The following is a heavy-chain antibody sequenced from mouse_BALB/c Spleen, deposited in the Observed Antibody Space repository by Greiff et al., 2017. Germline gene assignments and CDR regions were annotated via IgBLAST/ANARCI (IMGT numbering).Heavy chain of an antibody. Sequence: EVKLVESGGGLVQPGGSRKLSCAASGFTFSDYGMAWVRQAPGKGPEWVAFISNLAYSIYYADTVTGRFTISRENAKNTLYLEMSSLRSEDTAMYYCARETRLRAMDYWGQGTSVTVSS. CDR2: ISNLAYSI. D-gene: IGHD1-2*01. CDR3: ARETRLRAMDY. CDR1: GFTFSDYG. J-gene: IGHJ4*01. V-gene: IGHV5-15*02.